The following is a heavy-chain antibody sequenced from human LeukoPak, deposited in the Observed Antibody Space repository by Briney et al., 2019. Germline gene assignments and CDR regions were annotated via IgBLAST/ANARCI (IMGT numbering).Heavy chain of an antibody. D-gene: IGHD7-27*01. CDR1: GYTLTELS. V-gene: IGHV1-24*01. J-gene: IGHJ6*03. Sequence: GASVKVSCRVSGYTLTELSMHWVRQAPGKGLEWMGGFDPEDGETIYAQKFQGRVTMTEDTSTDTAYMELSSLRSEDTAVYYCAKVMLGHYYIDVWGKGTTVTISS. CDR2: FDPEDGET. CDR3: AKVMLGHYYIDV.